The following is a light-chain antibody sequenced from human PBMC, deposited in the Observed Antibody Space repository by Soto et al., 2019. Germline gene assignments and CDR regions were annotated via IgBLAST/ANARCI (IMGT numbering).Light chain of an antibody. Sequence: ENVLTQSPGTLSLSPGERATLSCRASQSVSSSYLAWYQQKPGQAPRLLIYDASNRATGIPARFSGSGSGTDFTLTISSLEPEDFAVYYCQQRSNFITFGQGTRLEIK. CDR3: QQRSNFIT. J-gene: IGKJ5*01. CDR2: DAS. CDR1: QSVSSSY. V-gene: IGKV3-11*01.